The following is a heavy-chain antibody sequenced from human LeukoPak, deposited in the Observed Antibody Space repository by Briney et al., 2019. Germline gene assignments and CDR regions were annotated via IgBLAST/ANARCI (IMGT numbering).Heavy chain of an antibody. Sequence: SETLSFTCTVSGGSISSSSYYWGWIRQPPGKGLEWIGSIYYSGSTYYNPSLKSRVTISVDTSKNQFSLKLSSVTAADTAVYYCARSDYDFWSGYYANWFDPWGQGTLVTVSS. D-gene: IGHD3-3*01. CDR1: GGSISSSSYY. CDR3: ARSDYDFWSGYYANWFDP. CDR2: IYYSGST. V-gene: IGHV4-39*01. J-gene: IGHJ5*02.